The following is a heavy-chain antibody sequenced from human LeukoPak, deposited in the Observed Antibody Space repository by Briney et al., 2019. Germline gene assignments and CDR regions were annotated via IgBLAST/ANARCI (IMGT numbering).Heavy chain of an antibody. V-gene: IGHV3-7*01. Sequence: PGGSLGFSGPPSGLTFVSYWMNWVGQVPGRGRGWVANIKQDGSEKYYVDSVKGRFTISRDNAKNSLYLQMNSLRAEDTAVYYCARELLGHGYNSGDFDYWGQGTLVTVSS. D-gene: IGHD5-24*01. J-gene: IGHJ4*02. CDR1: GLTFVSYW. CDR3: ARELLGHGYNSGDFDY. CDR2: IKQDGSEK.